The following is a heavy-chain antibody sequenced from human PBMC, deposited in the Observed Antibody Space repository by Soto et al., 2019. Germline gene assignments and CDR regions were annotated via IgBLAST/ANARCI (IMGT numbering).Heavy chain of an antibody. Sequence: EVQLVESGGGLVQPGGSLRLSCAASGFTFSSYWMHWVRQAPGKGLVWVSRINSDGSSTSYADSVKGRFTISRDNAKNALYLQMNSLRAEDTAVYYCGIAVAGTFDYWGQGTLVTVSS. CDR2: INSDGSST. J-gene: IGHJ4*02. V-gene: IGHV3-74*01. D-gene: IGHD6-19*01. CDR1: GFTFSSYW. CDR3: GIAVAGTFDY.